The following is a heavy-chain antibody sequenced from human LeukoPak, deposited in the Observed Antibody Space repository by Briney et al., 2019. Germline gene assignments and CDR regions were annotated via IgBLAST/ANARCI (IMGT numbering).Heavy chain of an antibody. CDR1: GGSTSSSY. Sequence: SETLSLTCTVPGGSTSSSYWSCIRHPPGKGLEWIGRIYTSGSTNYTPSLKSRVTMSVDTTKKQFSLKQISVTAADTAVYYCARDHSLGQQLVRELFDPEGQGTRVTVSS. CDR3: ARDHSLGQQLVRELFDP. D-gene: IGHD6-13*01. CDR2: IYTSGST. J-gene: IGHJ5*02. V-gene: IGHV4-4*07.